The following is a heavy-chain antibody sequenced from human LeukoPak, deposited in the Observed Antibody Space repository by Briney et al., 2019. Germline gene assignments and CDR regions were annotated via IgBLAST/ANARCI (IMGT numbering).Heavy chain of an antibody. CDR3: ARGGSNYGDFYY. V-gene: IGHV3-74*01. CDR1: GLSFTTYW. J-gene: IGHJ4*02. CDR2: INGDGSST. D-gene: IGHD4-11*01. Sequence: GGSLRLFCAASGLSFTTYWMHWVRQAPGEGLVWVSRINGDGSSTNYADSVKGRFTISRDNAKNTLYLQMNSLRAEDTAMYYCARGGSNYGDFYYWGQGTLVTVSS.